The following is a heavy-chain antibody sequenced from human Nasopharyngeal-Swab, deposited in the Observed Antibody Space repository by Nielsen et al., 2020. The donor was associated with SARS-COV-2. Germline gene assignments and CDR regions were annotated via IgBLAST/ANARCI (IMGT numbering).Heavy chain of an antibody. Sequence: GESLKISCKGSGYSFTSYWIGWVRQMPGKGLEWMGIIYPGDSDTRYSPSFQGQVTISADKSISTAYLQWGSLKASDTAMYYCARHWQYCSSTSCYRRGWFDPWGQGTLVTVSS. CDR1: GYSFTSYW. J-gene: IGHJ5*02. CDR3: ARHWQYCSSTSCYRRGWFDP. CDR2: IYPGDSDT. D-gene: IGHD2-2*01. V-gene: IGHV5-51*01.